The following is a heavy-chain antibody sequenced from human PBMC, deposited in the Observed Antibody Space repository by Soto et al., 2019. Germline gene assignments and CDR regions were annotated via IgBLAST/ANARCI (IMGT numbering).Heavy chain of an antibody. J-gene: IGHJ4*02. Sequence: EVHLLESGGGLVKPGGSLRLSCAASGFIFSSFAMTWVRQAPGKGLEWVSAIVGGDGGRSYTKYYEDSVKGRLTISKDNSKKMLYLEMNRPRAKDPAVYYGVKKYIQQYFGGQGTLVTASS. CDR2: IVGGDGGRSYTK. V-gene: IGHV3-23*01. CDR1: GFIFSSFA. D-gene: IGHD3-9*01. CDR3: VKKYIQQYF.